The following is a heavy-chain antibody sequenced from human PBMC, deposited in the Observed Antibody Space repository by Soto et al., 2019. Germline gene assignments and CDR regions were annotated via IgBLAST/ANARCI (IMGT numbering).Heavy chain of an antibody. CDR3: AKVPKQWLVPNPRFDY. CDR2: ISGSGGST. J-gene: IGHJ4*02. CDR1: GFTFSSYA. V-gene: IGHV3-23*01. Sequence: PGGSLRLSCAASGFTFSSYAMSWVRQAPGKGLEWVSAISGSGGSTYYADSVKGRFTISRDNSKNTLYLQMNSLRAEDTAVYYCAKVPKQWLVPNPRFDYWGQGTLVTVSS. D-gene: IGHD6-19*01.